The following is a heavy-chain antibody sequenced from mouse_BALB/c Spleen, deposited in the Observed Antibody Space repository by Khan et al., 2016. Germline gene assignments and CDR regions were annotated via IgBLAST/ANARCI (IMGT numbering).Heavy chain of an antibody. Sequence: VQLQESGPGLVAPSRSLSITCTVSGFSLTSYGVHWVRQPPGKGLEWLGVIWAGGSTNYNSALMSRLSISQDNSKSQVFLKMNSLQTDYTAMYYCSRDPSYYGNCTSMDYWGQGTSVTVSS. CDR3: SRDPSYYGNCTSMDY. CDR2: IWAGGST. CDR1: GFSLTSYG. D-gene: IGHD2-10*01. J-gene: IGHJ4*01. V-gene: IGHV2-9*02.